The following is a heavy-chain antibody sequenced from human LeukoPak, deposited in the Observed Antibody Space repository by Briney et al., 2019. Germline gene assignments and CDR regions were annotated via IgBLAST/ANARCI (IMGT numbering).Heavy chain of an antibody. Sequence: GGSLRLSCAASRYTLSRYGMLWARQAPRKGLEWVAYMQYDGSNQQYADSVKGRFSISRHRSKNIPYLQMNSLRPEHTAVYYCAKDRCSNGIGCLYYYMDVWGKGTTVTISS. CDR2: MQYDGSNQ. CDR1: RYTLSRYG. CDR3: AKDRCSNGIGCLYYYMDV. V-gene: IGHV3-30*02. D-gene: IGHD2-8*01. J-gene: IGHJ6*03.